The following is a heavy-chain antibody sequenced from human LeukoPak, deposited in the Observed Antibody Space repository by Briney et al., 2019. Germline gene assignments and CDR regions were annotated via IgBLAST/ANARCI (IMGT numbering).Heavy chain of an antibody. CDR1: GGSFSGYY. D-gene: IGHD6-13*01. Sequence: PSETLSLTCAVYGGSFSGYYWSWIRQPPGKGLEWIGEINHSGSTNYNPSLKSRVTISVDTSKSQFSLKLSSVTAADTAVYYCARGLRYSSSWYRDWGQGTLVTVSS. J-gene: IGHJ4*02. CDR3: ARGLRYSSSWYRD. V-gene: IGHV4-34*01. CDR2: INHSGST.